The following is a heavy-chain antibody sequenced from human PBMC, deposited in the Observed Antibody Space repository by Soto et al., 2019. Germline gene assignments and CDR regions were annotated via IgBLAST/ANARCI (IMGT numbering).Heavy chain of an antibody. CDR3: ARSLYDFWCGYSGPYGMAV. D-gene: IGHD3-3*01. Sequence: ASVKVSCKASGYTFTSYGIRWVRQAPGQVCEAMVWIIAYNDNSNYNVKLKGRVAMTTDTFTGTAYMELRRLRSVDAAVYYCARSLYDFWCGYSGPYGMAVWGQGTTVTVSS. CDR1: GYTFTSYG. J-gene: IGHJ6*02. V-gene: IGHV1-18*04. CDR2: IIAYNDNS.